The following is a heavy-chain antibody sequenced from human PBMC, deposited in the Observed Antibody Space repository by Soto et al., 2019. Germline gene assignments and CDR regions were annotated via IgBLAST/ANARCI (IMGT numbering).Heavy chain of an antibody. J-gene: IGHJ6*02. V-gene: IGHV1-18*01. CDR1: GYTFTSYG. CDR3: ARDLWLTNYYYYGMDV. D-gene: IGHD5-18*01. CDR2: ISAYNGNT. Sequence: GASVKVSCKASGYTFTSYGISWVRQAPGQGLEWMGWISAYNGNTNYAQKLQGRVTMTTDTSTSTAYMELRSLRSDDTAVYYCARDLWLTNYYYYGMDVWGQGTTVTVSS.